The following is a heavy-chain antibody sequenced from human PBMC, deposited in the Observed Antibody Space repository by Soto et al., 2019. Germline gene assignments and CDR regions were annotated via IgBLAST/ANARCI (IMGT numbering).Heavy chain of an antibody. CDR3: AKDQPTYYYDSSGDDAFDI. D-gene: IGHD3-22*01. V-gene: IGHV3-30*18. CDR1: GFTFSSYG. J-gene: IGHJ3*02. CDR2: ISYDGSNK. Sequence: HPGGSLRLSCAASGFTFSSYGMHWVRQAPGKGLEWVAVISYDGSNKYYADSVKGRFTISRDNSKNTLYLQMNSLRAEDTAVYYCAKDQPTYYYDSSGDDAFDIWGQGTMVTVSS.